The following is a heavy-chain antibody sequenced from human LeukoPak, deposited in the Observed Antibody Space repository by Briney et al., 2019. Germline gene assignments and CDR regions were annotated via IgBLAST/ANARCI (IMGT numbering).Heavy chain of an antibody. CDR3: ARDPVLLWFGELPGNWFDP. V-gene: IGHV1-2*02. CDR1: GYTFTGSY. CDR2: INPNSGGT. J-gene: IGHJ5*02. D-gene: IGHD3-10*01. Sequence: GASVKVSCKASGYTFTGSYMHWVRQAPGQGLEWMGWINPNSGGTNYAQKFQGRVTMTRDTSISTAYMELSRLRSDDTAVYYCARDPVLLWFGELPGNWFDPWGQGTLVTVSS.